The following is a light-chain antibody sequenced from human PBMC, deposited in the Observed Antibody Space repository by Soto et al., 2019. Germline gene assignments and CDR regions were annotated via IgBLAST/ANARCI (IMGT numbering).Light chain of an antibody. J-gene: IGLJ1*01. CDR2: EVN. Sequence: QSALTHPPSASGSPGQSVAISCTGTSSDVGGYNYVSWYLQHPGKAPKLMIYEVNKRPSGVPDRFSGSKSGNTASLTVSGLQAEDEADYYCSSYAGSSNVFGTGTKVTVL. V-gene: IGLV2-8*01. CDR1: SSDVGGYNY. CDR3: SSYAGSSNV.